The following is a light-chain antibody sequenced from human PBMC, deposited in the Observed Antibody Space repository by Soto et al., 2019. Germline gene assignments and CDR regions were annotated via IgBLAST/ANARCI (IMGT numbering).Light chain of an antibody. CDR3: QQSYSTPFT. CDR2: DAS. V-gene: IGKV1-39*01. CDR1: QSITSY. J-gene: IGKJ3*01. Sequence: DIQMTQSPSSLSASVGDRVTITCRASQSITSYLNWYQQKPGKAPKLLIYDASTLHSGVPSRFSGSGSGADFSLTISSLQPEDFATYYCQQSYSTPFTFGPGTKVDIK.